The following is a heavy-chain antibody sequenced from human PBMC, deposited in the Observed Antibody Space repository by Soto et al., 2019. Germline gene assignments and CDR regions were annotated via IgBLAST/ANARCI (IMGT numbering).Heavy chain of an antibody. J-gene: IGHJ5*01. CDR1: RCILSDYA. V-gene: IGHV3-23*01. Sequence: DVQLLESGGGLVQPGGSLTLSCAASRCILSDYAMNWVRQAPGKGLEWVSSIGGGNTDRYYADSVKGRFIISRDNSKNTMSLQMNSLRDDDTAVYYCAKDAVSYNGKWDWFDSWGQGTLVTVSS. CDR2: IGGGNTDR. D-gene: IGHD1-26*01. CDR3: AKDAVSYNGKWDWFDS.